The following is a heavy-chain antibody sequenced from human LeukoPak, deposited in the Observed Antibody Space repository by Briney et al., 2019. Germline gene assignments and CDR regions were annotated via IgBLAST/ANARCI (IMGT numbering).Heavy chain of an antibody. CDR1: GYTFTGYY. D-gene: IGHD4-17*01. V-gene: IGHV1-2*02. CDR3: ASRGDDYGDYLDNFDY. J-gene: IGHJ4*02. CDR2: INPNSGGT. Sequence: HGASVTVSCKASGYTFTGYYMHWVRQAPGQGLEWMGWINPNSGGTNYAQKFQGRVTMTRDTSISTAYMELSRLRSDDTAVYYCASRGDDYGDYLDNFDYWGQGTLVTVSS.